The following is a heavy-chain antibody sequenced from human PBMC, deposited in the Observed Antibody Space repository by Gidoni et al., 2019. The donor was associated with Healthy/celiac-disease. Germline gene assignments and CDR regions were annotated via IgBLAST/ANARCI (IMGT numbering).Heavy chain of an antibody. D-gene: IGHD3-3*01. CDR3: AKTGGYDFWSGKNWFDP. V-gene: IGHV3-9*01. J-gene: IGHJ5*02. CDR1: GFTFDDHA. Sequence: EVQLVESGGGLVQPGRSLSLSCSASGFTFDDHAMHWVRQAPGKGLEWVSGITWTSGSIGYADSVKGRFTVSRDNAKNSLYLQMSSLRADDTALYYCAKTGGYDFWSGKNWFDPWGQGTLVTVSS. CDR2: ITWTSGSI.